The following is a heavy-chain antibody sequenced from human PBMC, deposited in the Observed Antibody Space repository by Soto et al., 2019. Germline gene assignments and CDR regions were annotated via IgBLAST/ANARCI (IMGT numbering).Heavy chain of an antibody. CDR1: GFTFDDYA. Sequence: EVQLVESGGGLVQPGRSLRLSCAASGFTFDDYAMHWVRQAPGKGLEWVSGISWNSGSIGYADSVKGRFTISRDNAKNSLYLQMNSLRAEDTALYYCAKDKTGGDFIRGGFDYWGQGTLVTVSS. CDR2: ISWNSGSI. V-gene: IGHV3-9*01. D-gene: IGHD2-21*02. J-gene: IGHJ4*02. CDR3: AKDKTGGDFIRGGFDY.